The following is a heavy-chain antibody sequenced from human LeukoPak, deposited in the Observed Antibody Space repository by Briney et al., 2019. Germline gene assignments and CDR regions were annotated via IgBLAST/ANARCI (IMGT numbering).Heavy chain of an antibody. D-gene: IGHD4-17*01. CDR1: GFTFSSYS. Sequence: GGSLRLSCAASGFTFSSYSMNWVRQAPGKGLEWVSYISSSSSTIYYADSVKGRFTISRDNSKNTLYLQMNSLRAEDTAVYYCAKKYYGDYPYFDYWGQGTLVTVSS. CDR2: ISSSSSTI. CDR3: AKKYYGDYPYFDY. V-gene: IGHV3-48*01. J-gene: IGHJ4*02.